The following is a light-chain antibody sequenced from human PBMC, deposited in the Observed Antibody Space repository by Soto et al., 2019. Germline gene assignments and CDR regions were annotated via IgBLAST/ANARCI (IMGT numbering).Light chain of an antibody. CDR1: QSISNY. CDR3: QQRSNWPLT. V-gene: IGKV3-11*01. CDR2: DAS. Sequence: EIVLTQSPATLSLSPGERATLSCRASQSISNYLAWYQQKPGQAPRLLVYDASNRATGIPARFSGSGSGTDFTLTISSLGPEDFAVYYCQQRSNWPLTFGPGTKVDIK. J-gene: IGKJ3*01.